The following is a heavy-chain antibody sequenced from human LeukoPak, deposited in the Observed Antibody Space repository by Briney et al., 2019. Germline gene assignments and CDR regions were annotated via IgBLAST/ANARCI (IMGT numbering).Heavy chain of an antibody. CDR2: IRYDRRNQ. D-gene: IGHD6-13*01. V-gene: IGHV3-33*08. Sequence: PGGSLRLSCAASGFTFSSYWMSWVRQAPGKGLEWVAFIRYDRRNQYYADSVKGRFTISRDNSKNTLYLQMNSLRAEDTALYYCARATTRIDTSSWYVGLDYWGQGTLVTVSS. CDR3: ARATTRIDTSSWYVGLDY. J-gene: IGHJ4*02. CDR1: GFTFSSYW.